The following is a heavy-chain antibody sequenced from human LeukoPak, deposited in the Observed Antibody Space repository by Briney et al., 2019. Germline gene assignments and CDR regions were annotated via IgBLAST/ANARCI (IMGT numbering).Heavy chain of an antibody. CDR3: AKAKIPAATVFDY. J-gene: IGHJ4*02. CDR1: GFTFSSYG. Sequence: GGSLRLSCAASGFTFSSYGMHWVRQAPGKGLEWVAVISYDGSNKYYADSVKGRFTISRDNSKNTLYLQMNSLRAEDTAVYYCAKAKIPAATVFDYWGQGTLVTVSS. D-gene: IGHD2-2*01. V-gene: IGHV3-30*18. CDR2: ISYDGSNK.